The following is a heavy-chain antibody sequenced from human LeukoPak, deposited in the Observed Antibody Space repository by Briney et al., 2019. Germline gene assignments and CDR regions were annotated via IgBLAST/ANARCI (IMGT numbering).Heavy chain of an antibody. CDR3: ARDLPGDSGSYFLFDY. CDR2: INAGKGNT. D-gene: IGHD1-26*01. Sequence: ASVKVSCKAAGYTFTSYAMNGVRQSAGQRVEWMGWINAGKGNTKYSQKFQGRVTITRDTSASTAYMELSSLRSEDTAVYYCARDLPGDSGSYFLFDYWGQGTLVTVSS. J-gene: IGHJ4*02. CDR1: GYTFTSYA. V-gene: IGHV1-3*01.